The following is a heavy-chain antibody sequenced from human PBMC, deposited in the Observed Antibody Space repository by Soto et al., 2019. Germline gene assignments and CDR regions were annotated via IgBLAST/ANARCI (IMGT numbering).Heavy chain of an antibody. D-gene: IGHD3-22*01. CDR3: ARDKDPIAYYDSSGLDY. CDR2: INPSGGST. Sequence: ASVKVSCKASGYTFTSYYMHWVRQAPGQGLEWMGIINPSGGSTSYAQKFQGRVTMTRDTSTSTVYMELSSLRSEDTAVYYCARDKDPIAYYDSSGLDYWGQGTLVTVYS. V-gene: IGHV1-46*01. CDR1: GYTFTSYY. J-gene: IGHJ4*02.